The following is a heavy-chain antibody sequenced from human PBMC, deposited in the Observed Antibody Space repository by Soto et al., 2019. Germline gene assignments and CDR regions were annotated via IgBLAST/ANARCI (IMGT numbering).Heavy chain of an antibody. J-gene: IGHJ6*02. CDR1: GGTFSSYA. CDR2: IIPFIGTA. Sequence: VKVSCKASGGTFSSYAISWVRQAPGQGLEWMGRIIPFIGTANYAQKFQGRVTITADESTSTAYMELTSLRSEDTAVYYCARVVMTTVPASYYYGMDGCRQLPTVTASS. D-gene: IGHD4-4*01. CDR3: ARVVMTTVPASYYYGMDG. V-gene: IGHV1-69*11.